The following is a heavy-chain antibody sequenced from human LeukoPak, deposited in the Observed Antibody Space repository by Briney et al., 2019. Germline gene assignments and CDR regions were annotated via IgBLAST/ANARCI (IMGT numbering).Heavy chain of an antibody. J-gene: IGHJ6*03. D-gene: IGHD1-1*01. Sequence: PSHTLSLTCSFPGPSICIYYWIWTRHPPGKGPEWVGTIYYSGNTKYNSSLKSRVSILADTSNNQFSLRLSSVTAADTAVYYCAREGLTTIGVIDVWGKGTTVTVYS. CDR3: AREGLTTIGVIDV. CDR2: IYYSGNT. V-gene: IGHV4-59*13. CDR1: GPSICIYY.